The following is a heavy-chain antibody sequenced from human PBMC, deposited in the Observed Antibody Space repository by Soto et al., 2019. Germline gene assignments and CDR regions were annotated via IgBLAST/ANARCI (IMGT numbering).Heavy chain of an antibody. Sequence: ASVKVSCKASGYTFTSYGISWVRQAPGQGLEWMGWISAYNGNTNYAQKLQGGVTMTTDTSTGTAYMELRSLMSDDTAVYYCAGLIVATRYYYYCYMDVWGKGTTVTVSS. CDR3: AGLIVATRYYYYCYMDV. V-gene: IGHV1-18*01. CDR2: ISAYNGNT. CDR1: GYTFTSYG. D-gene: IGHD5-12*01. J-gene: IGHJ6*03.